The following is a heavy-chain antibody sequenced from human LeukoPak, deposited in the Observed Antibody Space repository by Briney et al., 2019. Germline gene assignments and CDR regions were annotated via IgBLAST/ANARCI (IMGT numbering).Heavy chain of an antibody. Sequence: PSETLSLTCAVYGGSFSGYYWSWIRQPPGKGLEWIGYISYSGSTNYNPSLKSRVTMSVDTSKNQLSLRLNSVTTADTALYYCAKGFENVVGWLDPWGQGIRVTVSS. CDR2: ISYSGST. J-gene: IGHJ5*02. CDR1: GGSFSGYY. V-gene: IGHV4-34*11. D-gene: IGHD2-21*01. CDR3: AKGFENVVGWLDP.